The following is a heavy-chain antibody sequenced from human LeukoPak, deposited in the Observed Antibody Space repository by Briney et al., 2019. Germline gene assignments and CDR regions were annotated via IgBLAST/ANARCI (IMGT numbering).Heavy chain of an antibody. J-gene: IGHJ3*02. CDR2: INSDGSRT. Sequence: GGSLRLSCAASGFTFSSYWMHWVRQAPGKGLVWVSHINSDGSRTSYADSVKGRFTISRDNAKNSLYLQMNSLRAEDTAVYYCAREYYDILTGYYDAFDIWGQGTMVTVSS. D-gene: IGHD3-9*01. V-gene: IGHV3-74*01. CDR1: GFTFSSYW. CDR3: AREYYDILTGYYDAFDI.